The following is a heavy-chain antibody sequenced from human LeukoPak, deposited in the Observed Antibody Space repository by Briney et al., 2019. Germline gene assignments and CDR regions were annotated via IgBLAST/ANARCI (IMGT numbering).Heavy chain of an antibody. V-gene: IGHV3-7*01. CDR3: ARDLESNYDFWSGYEPSGFDI. CDR1: GFTFSSYW. Sequence: GGSLRLSCAASGFTFSSYWMSWVRQAPGKGLEWVANIKQDGSEKYYVDSVKGRFTISRDNAKNSLYLQMNSLRAEDTVVYYCARDLESNYDFWSGYEPSGFDIWGQGTMVTVSS. D-gene: IGHD3-3*01. J-gene: IGHJ3*02. CDR2: IKQDGSEK.